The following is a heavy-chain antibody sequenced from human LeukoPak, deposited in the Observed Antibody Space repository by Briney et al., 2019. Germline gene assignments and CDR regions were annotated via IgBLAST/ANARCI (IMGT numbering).Heavy chain of an antibody. CDR3: ARVSFCPRCHFDY. J-gene: IGHJ4*02. CDR2: IGPDGSRA. D-gene: IGHD2/OR15-2a*01. V-gene: IGHV3-74*03. Sequence: GGNLRLYCAASAFSFSSYWMHWVRQAPGKGLMWVRRIGPDGSRALSADGVSGRFPISGDNAGNTLYLQLNSLRAEDTAVYYCARVSFCPRCHFDYWGQGTLVSVSS. CDR1: AFSFSSYW.